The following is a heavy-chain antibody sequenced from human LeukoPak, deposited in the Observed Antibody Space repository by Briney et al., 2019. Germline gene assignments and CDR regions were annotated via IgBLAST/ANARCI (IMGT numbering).Heavy chain of an antibody. CDR2: IKQDGSEK. Sequence: GGSLRLSCAASGFTFSSYWMSWVRQAPRKGLEWVANIKQDGSEKYYVDSVKGRFTISRDNAKNSLYLQMNSLRAEDTAVYYCARAEFGELYRFDYWGQGTLVTVSS. CDR3: ARAEFGELYRFDY. J-gene: IGHJ4*02. D-gene: IGHD3-10*01. CDR1: GFTFSSYW. V-gene: IGHV3-7*01.